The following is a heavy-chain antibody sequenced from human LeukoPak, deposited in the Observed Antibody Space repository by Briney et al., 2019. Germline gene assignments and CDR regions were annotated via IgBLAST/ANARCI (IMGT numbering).Heavy chain of an antibody. V-gene: IGHV4-39*01. J-gene: IGHJ4*02. Sequence: SETLSLTCSVSGGSICVSPYCWDWIRQPPGKGLEWIVSTCYSGKTYYTASFESRVTISEDPSENQFSLNLSSVTAAHTAVYFCARRKVGADYIDYWGQGTRVTVSS. CDR2: TCYSGKT. CDR3: ARRKVGADYIDY. D-gene: IGHD6-25*01. CDR1: GGSICVSPYC.